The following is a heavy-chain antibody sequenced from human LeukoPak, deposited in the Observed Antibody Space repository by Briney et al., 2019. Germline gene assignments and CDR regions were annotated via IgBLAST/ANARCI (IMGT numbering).Heavy chain of an antibody. Sequence: GGSLRLSCAASGFTFSSYWMSWVRQAPGKGLEWVANIKQDGSEKYYVDSVKGRFTISRDNAKNSLYLQMNSLRAEDTAVYYCARVPYDSSGYYYSYYYYYMDVWGKGTTVTVSS. CDR1: GFTFSSYW. J-gene: IGHJ6*03. D-gene: IGHD3-22*01. V-gene: IGHV3-7*01. CDR3: ARVPYDSSGYYYSYYYYYMDV. CDR2: IKQDGSEK.